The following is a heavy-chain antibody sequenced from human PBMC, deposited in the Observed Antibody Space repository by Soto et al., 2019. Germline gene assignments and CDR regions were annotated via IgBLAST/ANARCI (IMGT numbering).Heavy chain of an antibody. CDR2: ISGSGGST. CDR1: GFTFSSYA. J-gene: IGHJ4*02. D-gene: IGHD2-15*01. CDR3: AIYLPYCSCSSCYLYYFDY. Sequence: GGSLRLSCAASGFTFSSYAMSWVRQAPGKGLEWVSAISGSGGSTYYADSVKGRFTISRDNAKNTLYLQMNSLRVEDTAVYYCAIYLPYCSCSSCYLYYFDYWGQGTLVTVSS. V-gene: IGHV3-23*01.